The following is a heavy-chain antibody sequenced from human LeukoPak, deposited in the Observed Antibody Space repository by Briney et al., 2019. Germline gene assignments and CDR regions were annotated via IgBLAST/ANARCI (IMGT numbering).Heavy chain of an antibody. J-gene: IGHJ3*02. CDR3: ATYSASYQRAAFDI. CDR1: GDSISSGDYY. Sequence: SETLSLTCTVSGDSISSGDYYWSWIRQPPGKGLEWIGYIYYSGSSYYNPSLKSRVTISVDTSKSQFSLKLSSVTAADTAVYYCATYSASYQRAAFDIWGQGTMVTVSS. CDR2: IYYSGSS. V-gene: IGHV4-30-4*01. D-gene: IGHD1-26*01.